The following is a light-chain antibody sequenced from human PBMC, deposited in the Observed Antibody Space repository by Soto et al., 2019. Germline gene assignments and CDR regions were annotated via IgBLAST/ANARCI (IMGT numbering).Light chain of an antibody. Sequence: THTRATVSVSACKGAAPYCMSSQTVSSNYLAWCQQRPGQAHRLLIYGASTRAAGTPDRFSGSGSGTDFTLTISSLEPEDFAVYYCQQRSKWTWRLGQGTKVDI. CDR1: QTVSSNY. CDR3: QQRSKWTWR. CDR2: GAS. J-gene: IGKJ1*01. V-gene: IGKV3D-20*02.